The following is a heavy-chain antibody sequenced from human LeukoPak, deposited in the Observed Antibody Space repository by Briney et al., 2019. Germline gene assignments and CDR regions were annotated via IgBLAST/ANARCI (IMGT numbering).Heavy chain of an antibody. J-gene: IGHJ4*02. Sequence: SETLSLTCTVSDDSISDYYRGWIRQPPGKGLEWIGYFHNSGTSTYNPSLKSRVTISADTSKNQFSLKLNSLTPADTAVYYCTRGAGWLIDYWGQGILVTVSS. CDR1: DDSISDYY. CDR3: TRGAGWLIDY. V-gene: IGHV4-59*01. D-gene: IGHD3-16*01. CDR2: FHNSGTS.